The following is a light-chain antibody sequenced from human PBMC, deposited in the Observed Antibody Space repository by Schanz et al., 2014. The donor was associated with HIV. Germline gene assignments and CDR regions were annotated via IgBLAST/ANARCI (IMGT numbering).Light chain of an antibody. J-gene: IGLJ2*01. CDR2: SYN. V-gene: IGLV1-44*01. CDR3: AAWDDSLNGPV. CDR1: SSNIGAGYD. Sequence: QSVLTQPPSVSGAPGQRVSISCTGSSSNIGAGYDVHWYQQLPGTAPKLLIYSYNQRPSGVPDRFSGSKSGTSASLAISGLQSEDEADYYCAAWDDSLNGPVFGGGTKLTVL.